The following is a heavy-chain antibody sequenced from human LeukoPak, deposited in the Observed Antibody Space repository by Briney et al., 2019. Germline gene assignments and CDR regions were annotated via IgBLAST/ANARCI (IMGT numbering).Heavy chain of an antibody. Sequence: SETLSLTCTVSGGSFGGSQYWGWYRQAPGKGLEWIGSTYTNGRTFYNPSLASRLTTSVDTSTNQISLRLTSATVADTAVFYCAAGKDVVGSPVGAFDIWGQGTMVTVSS. D-gene: IGHD2-2*01. V-gene: IGHV4-39*07. J-gene: IGHJ3*02. CDR3: AAGKDVVGSPVGAFDI. CDR1: GGSFGGSQY. CDR2: TYTNGRT.